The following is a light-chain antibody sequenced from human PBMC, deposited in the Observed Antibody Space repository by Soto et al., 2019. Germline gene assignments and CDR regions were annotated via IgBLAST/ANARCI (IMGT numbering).Light chain of an antibody. CDR2: EVS. Sequence: QSVLTQPASVSGSPGQSITISCTGTSSDVGSYNYVPWYQQHPGKAPKLMIYEVSNRPSGVSDRFSGSKSGNTASLTISGLQAEDEADYYCSSYTSTATRVFGGGTQLTVL. CDR1: SSDVGSYNY. CDR3: SSYTSTATRV. V-gene: IGLV2-14*01. J-gene: IGLJ3*02.